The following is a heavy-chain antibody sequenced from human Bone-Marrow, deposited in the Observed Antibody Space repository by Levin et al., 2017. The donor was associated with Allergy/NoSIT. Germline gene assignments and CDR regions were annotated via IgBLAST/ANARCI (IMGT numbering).Heavy chain of an antibody. J-gene: IGHJ3*02. CDR2: IYPGDSDT. V-gene: IGHV5-51*01. CDR1: GYSFTSYW. CDR3: ASIAVAGTGRGDAFDI. Sequence: GESLKISCKGSGYSFTSYWIGWVRQMPGKGLEWMGIIYPGDSDTRYSPSFQGQVTISADKSISTAYLQWSSLKASDTAMYYCASIAVAGTGRGDAFDIWGQGTMVTVSS. D-gene: IGHD6-19*01.